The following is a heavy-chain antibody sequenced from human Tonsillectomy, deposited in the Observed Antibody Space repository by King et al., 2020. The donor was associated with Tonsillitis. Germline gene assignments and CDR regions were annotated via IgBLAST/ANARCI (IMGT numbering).Heavy chain of an antibody. Sequence: VQLVQSGAEVKKPGESLKISCKGSGYSFTSHWIGWVRQMPGKGLEWMVIIYPGDSDTRYSPSFQAQVTISADKSISTAYLQWSSLKASDTAMYYCARLGEEWELFVWYFDYWGQGTLVTVSS. CDR2: IYPGDSDT. CDR1: GYSFTSHW. CDR3: ARLGEEWELFVWYFDY. D-gene: IGHD1-26*01. J-gene: IGHJ4*02. V-gene: IGHV5-51*01.